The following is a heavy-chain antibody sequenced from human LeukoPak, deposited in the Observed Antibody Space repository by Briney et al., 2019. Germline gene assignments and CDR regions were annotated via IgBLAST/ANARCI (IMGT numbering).Heavy chain of an antibody. CDR3: ARLHRGEEAFDI. J-gene: IGHJ3*02. CDR1: GGSISSYY. V-gene: IGHV4-59*01. Sequence: PSETLSLTCTVYGGSISSYYWSWIRQSPGKGLEWIGYIDYSGSTNYNPSLKSRVTISVDTSKNQFSLKLSSVTTADTAVYYCARLHRGEEAFDIWGQGTMVTVSS. CDR2: IDYSGST.